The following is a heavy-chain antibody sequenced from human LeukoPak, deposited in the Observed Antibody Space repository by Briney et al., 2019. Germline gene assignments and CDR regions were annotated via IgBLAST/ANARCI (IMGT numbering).Heavy chain of an antibody. CDR3: ARVLTRGGSGNPMGY. D-gene: IGHD3-10*01. J-gene: IGHJ4*02. Sequence: VASVKVSCKASGYTFTGYYMHWVRQAPGQGRGWMGWINPNSGGTNYAQKFQGRVTMTRDTSISTAYMELSRLRSDDTAVYYCARVLTRGGSGNPMGYWGQGTLVTVSS. CDR2: INPNSGGT. V-gene: IGHV1-2*02. CDR1: GYTFTGYY.